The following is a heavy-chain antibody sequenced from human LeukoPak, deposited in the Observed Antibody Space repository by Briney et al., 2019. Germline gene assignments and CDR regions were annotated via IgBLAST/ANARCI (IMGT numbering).Heavy chain of an antibody. Sequence: PGGSLRLSCTASGFIFNDAWMFWVRQAPGKGLEWVGRIKSKADGETADYAVPVKGRFTISRDDSKNTLYLQMNSLKTEDTAVYYCTTYNDKDAFNIWGQGTMVTVSS. D-gene: IGHD1-1*01. J-gene: IGHJ3*02. CDR1: GFIFNDAW. CDR3: TTYNDKDAFNI. V-gene: IGHV3-15*07. CDR2: IKSKADGETA.